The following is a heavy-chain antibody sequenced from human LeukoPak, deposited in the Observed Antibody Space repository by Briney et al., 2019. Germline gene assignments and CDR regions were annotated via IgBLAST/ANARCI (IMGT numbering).Heavy chain of an antibody. CDR1: GFTVTTNY. J-gene: IGHJ4*02. Sequence: GGSLRLSCAASGFTVTTNYMSWVRQAPGKGLEWVSVIYSGGSTYYADSVKGRFTISRDSSKNTLYLQMNSLRAEDTAVYYCARAEQLLLDYWGQGTLVIVSS. V-gene: IGHV3-66*02. D-gene: IGHD6-6*01. CDR3: ARAEQLLLDY. CDR2: IYSGGST.